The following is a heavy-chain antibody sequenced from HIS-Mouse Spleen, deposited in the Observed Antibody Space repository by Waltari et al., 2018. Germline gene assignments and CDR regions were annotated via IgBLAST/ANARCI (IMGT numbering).Heavy chain of an antibody. V-gene: IGHV1-8*01. D-gene: IGHD7-27*01. CDR2: KNPKSSNT. J-gene: IGHJ2*01. CDR1: GYTFTSYD. CDR3: ARGGGTANWGLLYWYFDL. Sequence: QVQLVQSGAEVKKPGASVKVSCKASGYTFTSYDINWVRQATGQGLEWMGWKNPKSSNTGYDQKFQGRVTMTRNTSISTAYIELSSLRSEDTAVYYCARGGGTANWGLLYWYFDLWGRGTLVTVSS.